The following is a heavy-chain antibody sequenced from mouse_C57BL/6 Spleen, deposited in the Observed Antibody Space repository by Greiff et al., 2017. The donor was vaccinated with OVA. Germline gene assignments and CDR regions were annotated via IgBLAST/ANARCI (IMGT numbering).Heavy chain of an antibody. CDR2: IYPRSGNT. Sequence: SGAELARPGASVKLSCKASGYTFTSYGISWVKQRTGQGLEWIGEIYPRSGNTYYNEKFKGKATLTADKSSSTAYMELRSLTSEDSAVYFCGKRGGGTRAMDYWGQGTSVTVSS. J-gene: IGHJ4*01. CDR1: GYTFTSYG. D-gene: IGHD3-3*01. CDR3: GKRGGGTRAMDY. V-gene: IGHV1-81*01.